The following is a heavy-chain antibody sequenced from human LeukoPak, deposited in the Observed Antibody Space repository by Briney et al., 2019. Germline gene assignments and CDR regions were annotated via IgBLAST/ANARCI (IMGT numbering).Heavy chain of an antibody. CDR1: GYTFSSHG. D-gene: IGHD3-22*01. V-gene: IGHV1-18*01. CDR3: ARVADYYDSSGPAGAFDI. J-gene: IGHJ3*02. CDR2: ISAYNGNT. Sequence: ASVKVSCKASGYTFSSHGISWVRQAPGQGLEWMGWISAYNGNTNYAQKLQGRVTMTTDTSTSTAYMELRSLRSDDTAVYYCARVADYYDSSGPAGAFDIWGQGTMVTVSS.